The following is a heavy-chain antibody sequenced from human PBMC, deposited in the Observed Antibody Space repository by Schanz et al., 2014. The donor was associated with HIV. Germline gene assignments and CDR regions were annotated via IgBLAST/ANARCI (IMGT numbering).Heavy chain of an antibody. J-gene: IGHJ6*02. CDR1: GATFSGYY. Sequence: QVQLQQWGAGLLKSSETLSLTCAVYGATFSGYYWNWVRQTPGKGREWIGEINHSGSTTYNPSLKSRFTISVNTSKNQFTQKLSSVTAADTGVYYCARRGGYQLLSKDYFYYGMDVWGQGTTVTVSS. CDR3: ARRGGYQLLSKDYFYYGMDV. V-gene: IGHV4-34*01. CDR2: INHSGST. D-gene: IGHD2-2*01.